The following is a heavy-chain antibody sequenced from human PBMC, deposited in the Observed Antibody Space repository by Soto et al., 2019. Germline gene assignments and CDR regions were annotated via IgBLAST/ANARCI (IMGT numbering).Heavy chain of an antibody. V-gene: IGHV5-51*01. Sequence: RGESLKISCKGSGYSFTSYWIGWVRQMPGKGLEWMGIIYPGDSDTRYSPSFQGQVTISADKSISTAYLQWSSLKASDTAMYYCARQLYCSSTSCYPSYYYTYVWGKGTTVTVSS. CDR3: ARQLYCSSTSCYPSYYYTYV. J-gene: IGHJ6*03. CDR1: GYSFTSYW. D-gene: IGHD2-2*01. CDR2: IYPGDSDT.